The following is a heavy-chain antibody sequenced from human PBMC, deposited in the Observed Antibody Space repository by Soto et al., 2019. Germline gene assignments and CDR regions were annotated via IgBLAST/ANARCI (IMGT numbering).Heavy chain of an antibody. CDR3: AKDTRRYCTAGTCVPGFDP. D-gene: IGHD2-8*02. V-gene: IGHV1-69*01. Sequence: QVQLVQSGAEVKKPGSSVKVSCKASGGTFGSYAISWVRQAPGLGLEWMGGIIPIFGTANYAQKFQGRVTIPADESTRIAYRELSSLRSEDTAVYYCAKDTRRYCTAGTCVPGFDPWGQGTLVTVSS. CDR1: GGTFGSYA. J-gene: IGHJ5*02. CDR2: IIPIFGTA.